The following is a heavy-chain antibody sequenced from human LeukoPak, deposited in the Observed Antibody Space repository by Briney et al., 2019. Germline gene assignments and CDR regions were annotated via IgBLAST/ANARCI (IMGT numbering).Heavy chain of an antibody. J-gene: IGHJ4*02. V-gene: IGHV4-59*08. CDR1: GGTLSRLY. CDR3: ARHRAYSSSSLFYY. Sequence: SETLSLTCPFSGGTLSRLYWSGIGQPPGRGLEGIGYIYYAVSTNYKPSLKSRVTMFVDMYKNQFSLRLSSVTAPDTAVYYCARHRAYSSSSLFYYWGQGAQVTVSS. CDR2: IYYAVST. D-gene: IGHD6-6*01.